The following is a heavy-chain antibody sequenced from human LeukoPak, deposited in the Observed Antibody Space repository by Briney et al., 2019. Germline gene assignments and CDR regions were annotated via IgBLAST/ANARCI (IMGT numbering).Heavy chain of an antibody. CDR1: GFTFSGYS. J-gene: IGHJ4*02. CDR2: ISTSSSTI. D-gene: IGHD5-12*01. CDR3: ARGGATIDY. V-gene: IGHV3-48*02. Sequence: PGGSLRLSCAASGFTFSGYSMNWVRQAPGKGLEWVSYISTSSSTIYYAASVRGRFTISRDNAKNSLYLQMDSLRDEDTAVYYCARGGATIDYWGQGTLVTVSS.